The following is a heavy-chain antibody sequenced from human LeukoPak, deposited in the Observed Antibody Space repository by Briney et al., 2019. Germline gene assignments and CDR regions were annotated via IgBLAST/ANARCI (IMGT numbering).Heavy chain of an antibody. CDR3: AKVDLPPYCSGGSCYSGGFGFDY. CDR2: ISYDGSNK. V-gene: IGHV3-30*18. CDR1: GFTFSSYG. J-gene: IGHJ4*02. D-gene: IGHD2-15*01. Sequence: GGSLRLSCAASGFTFSSYGMHWVRQAPGKGLEWVAVISYDGSNKYYADSVKGRFTISRDNSKNTLYLQMNSLRAEDTAVYYCAKVDLPPYCSGGSCYSGGFGFDYWGQGTLVTVSS.